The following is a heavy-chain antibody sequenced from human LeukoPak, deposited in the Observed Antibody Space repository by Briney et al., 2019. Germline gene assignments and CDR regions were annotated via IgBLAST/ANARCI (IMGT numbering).Heavy chain of an antibody. D-gene: IGHD1-26*01. CDR1: GYTFTSYA. Sequence: ASVKVSCKASGYTFTSYAMHWVRQAPGQRLEWMGWINAGNGNTKYSQKFQGRVTITRDTSASTAYMELSSLRSEDTAVYYCARFRKGGGPNYFDYWGQGTLVTVSS. V-gene: IGHV1-3*01. J-gene: IGHJ4*02. CDR2: INAGNGNT. CDR3: ARFRKGGGPNYFDY.